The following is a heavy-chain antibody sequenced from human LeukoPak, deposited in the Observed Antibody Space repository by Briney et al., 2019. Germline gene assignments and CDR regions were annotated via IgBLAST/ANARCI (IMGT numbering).Heavy chain of an antibody. V-gene: IGHV3-23*01. J-gene: IGHJ4*02. CDR3: AHGAMYQFDY. CDR2: IIGGAGST. D-gene: IGHD2-2*01. CDR1: GFPFNNHG. Sequence: GGTLRLSCAASGFPFNNHGMSWVRQAPGKGLEWVSGIIGGAGSTYYADSVKGRFTISGDNSKNTLFLQMNSLRAEDTAVYYCAHGAMYQFDYWGQGTLVIVSS.